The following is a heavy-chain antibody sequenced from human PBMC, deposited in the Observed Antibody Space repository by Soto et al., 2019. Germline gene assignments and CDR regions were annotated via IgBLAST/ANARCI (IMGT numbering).Heavy chain of an antibody. V-gene: IGHV1-3*01. CDR3: GRGGFCSGGNCYWDSGFDI. J-gene: IGHJ3*02. CDR1: GYSFNNFA. D-gene: IGHD2-15*01. Sequence: QVHLVQSGTEVRKPGASVKISCKASGYSFNNFAMHWVRQAPGQRLEWMGWINPGNGNTKYSQNLQGRVTITRDTSASTGYMELRSLNSEDTAMYFCGRGGFCSGGNCYWDSGFDIWGQGTKVTVSS. CDR2: INPGNGNT.